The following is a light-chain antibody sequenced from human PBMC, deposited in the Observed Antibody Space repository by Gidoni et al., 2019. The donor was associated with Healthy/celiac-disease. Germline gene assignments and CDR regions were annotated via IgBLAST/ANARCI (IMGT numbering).Light chain of an antibody. J-gene: IGLJ1*01. V-gene: IGLV2-14*01. CDR2: DVR. CDR3: SSYTSSSTRV. CDR1: SSDVGGYNY. Sequence: QSALTQPASVSGSPGQSITISCTGTSSDVGGYNYVSWYQQHPGKAPHLMIYDVRNRPSGVANRFSGSKSGNTASLTIAGLQAEDEADYYCSSYTSSSTRVFGTGTKVTVL.